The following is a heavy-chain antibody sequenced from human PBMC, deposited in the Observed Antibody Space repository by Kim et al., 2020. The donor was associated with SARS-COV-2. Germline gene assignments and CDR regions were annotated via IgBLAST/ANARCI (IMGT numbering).Heavy chain of an antibody. D-gene: IGHD3-16*01. Sequence: DSVKGRFTIPRNSSQNTLDLQMNSLRAEDTAVYYCARGGTSVGRYLDFWGQGTLVTVSS. CDR3: ARGGTSVGRYLDF. V-gene: IGHV3-23*01. J-gene: IGHJ4*02.